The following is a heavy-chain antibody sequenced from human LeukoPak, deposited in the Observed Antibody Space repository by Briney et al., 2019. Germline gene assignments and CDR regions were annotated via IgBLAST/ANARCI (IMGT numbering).Heavy chain of an antibody. J-gene: IGHJ3*01. CDR1: GYTFTGHY. CDR2: INPKSGDT. D-gene: IGHD2-21*02. Sequence: ASVKVSCKASGYTFTGHYMHWVRQAPGQGLEWMRWINPKSGDTNYAQKFKGRVTMTRDTSISTAYMELRSLRSDDTAVYYCASEVTAALGYDAFDFWGQGTMVTVS. CDR3: ASEVTAALGYDAFDF. V-gene: IGHV1-2*02.